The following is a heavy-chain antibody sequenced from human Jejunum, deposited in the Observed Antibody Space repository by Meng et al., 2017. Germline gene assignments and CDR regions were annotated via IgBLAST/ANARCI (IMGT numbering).Heavy chain of an antibody. J-gene: IGHJ4*02. CDR3: ARGASGYGNFDY. CDR1: GFTFSNYW. V-gene: IGHV3-74*01. CDR2: ISTDGSST. D-gene: IGHD5-12*01. Sequence: GGPLRLSCAASGFTFSNYWGHWVRQAPGKGLVWVSRISTDGSSTYYADSVKGRFTISRDNAKNTLYLQMNDLRAEDTAVYYCARGASGYGNFDYWGQGALVTVSS.